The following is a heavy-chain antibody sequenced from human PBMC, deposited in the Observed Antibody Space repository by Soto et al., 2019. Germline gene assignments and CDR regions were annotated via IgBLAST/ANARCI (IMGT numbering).Heavy chain of an antibody. J-gene: IGHJ2*01. V-gene: IGHV3-30*03. CDR1: GFTFSRYG. CDR3: ARDPLWGTAMVLWYFDL. Sequence: GGSLRLSCAASGFTFSRYGLHWVRQAPGKGLEWVAVISYDGSNKYYADSVKGRFTISRDNSKNTLYLQMNSLRAEDTAVYYCARDPLWGTAMVLWYFDLWGRGTLVTVSS. CDR2: ISYDGSNK. D-gene: IGHD5-18*01.